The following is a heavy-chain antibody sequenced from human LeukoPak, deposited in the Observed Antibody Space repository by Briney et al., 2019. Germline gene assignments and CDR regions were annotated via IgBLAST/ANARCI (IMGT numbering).Heavy chain of an antibody. CDR1: GFTFSDYY. CDR2: LSSSGYTL. J-gene: IGHJ4*02. CDR3: ARVLSSGYSPFDY. Sequence: PGGSLRLSCAASGFTFSDYYMSWIRQAPGKGLEWVSYLSSSGYTLYYTDSEKGRFTISRDNAKNSLYLQMNSLRAEDTAVYYCARVLSSGYSPFDYWGQGTLVTVSS. V-gene: IGHV3-11*01. D-gene: IGHD3-22*01.